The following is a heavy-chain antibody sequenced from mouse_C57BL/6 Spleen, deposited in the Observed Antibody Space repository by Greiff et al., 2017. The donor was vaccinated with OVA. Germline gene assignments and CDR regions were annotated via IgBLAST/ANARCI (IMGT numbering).Heavy chain of an antibody. J-gene: IGHJ3*01. V-gene: IGHV1-55*01. CDR1: GYTFTSYW. CDR3: ASFPYDYDGGAWFAY. Sequence: VKLQQPGAELVKPGASVKMSCKASGYTFTSYWITWVKQRPGQGLEWIGDIYPGSGSTNYNEKFKSKATLTVDTSSSTAYMQLSSLTSEDSAVYYCASFPYDYDGGAWFAYWGQGTLVTVSA. D-gene: IGHD2-4*01. CDR2: IYPGSGST.